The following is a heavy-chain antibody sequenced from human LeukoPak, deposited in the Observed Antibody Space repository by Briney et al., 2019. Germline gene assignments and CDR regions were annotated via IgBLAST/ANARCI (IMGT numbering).Heavy chain of an antibody. CDR2: IKSDGST. CDR1: GFTFSSYW. D-gene: IGHD3-22*01. Sequence: GGSLRLTCAASGFTFSSYWMHWVRQAPGKGLVWVSRIKSDGSTNYADSVKGRFTISRDNAKNTLSLQMNSLRAEDTGVYYCARAPSEIGGYYPEYFRHWGQGTLVTVSS. CDR3: ARAPSEIGGYYPEYFRH. J-gene: IGHJ1*01. V-gene: IGHV3-74*01.